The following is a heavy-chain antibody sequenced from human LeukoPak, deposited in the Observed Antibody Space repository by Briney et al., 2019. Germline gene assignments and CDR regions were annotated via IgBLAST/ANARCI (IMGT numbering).Heavy chain of an antibody. CDR3: ARDDYYGSGAL. D-gene: IGHD3-10*01. J-gene: IGHJ4*02. CDR1: GYTFTGYY. V-gene: IGHV1-2*02. CDR2: INPNSGGT. Sequence: ASVKVSCKASGYTFTGYYMHWVRQAPGQGLEWMGWINPNSGGTNYAQKFQGRVTMTRDTSIGTAYMELSRLRSEDTAVYYCARDDYYGSGALWGQGTLVTVSS.